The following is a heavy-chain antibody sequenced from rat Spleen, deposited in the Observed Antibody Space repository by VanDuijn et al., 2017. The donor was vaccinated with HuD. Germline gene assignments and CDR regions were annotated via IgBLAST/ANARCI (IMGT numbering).Heavy chain of an antibody. CDR2: ISPGGGGT. CDR3: ARHGYDGSYYYWDY. J-gene: IGHJ2*01. V-gene: IGHV5S23*01. D-gene: IGHD1-12*02. CDR1: GFTFSSYD. Sequence: EVQLVESDGGLVQPGRSLKLSCAASGFTFSSYDMAWVRQTPTKGLEWVTSISPGGGGTYYRVSVKGRFTVSRDNAKSTLYLQMDSLRSEDTATYYCARHGYDGSYYYWDYWGQGVMVTVSS.